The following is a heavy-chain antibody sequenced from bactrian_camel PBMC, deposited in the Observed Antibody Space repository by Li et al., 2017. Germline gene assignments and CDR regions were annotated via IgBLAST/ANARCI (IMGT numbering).Heavy chain of an antibody. J-gene: IGHJ4*01. CDR2: ISSGAGTT. D-gene: IGHD6*01. CDR1: GFTFSSYD. Sequence: VQLVESGGGLVQPGGSLRLSCAASGFTFSSYDMTWVRQAPGKGLEWVSDISSGAGTTNYGDSVKGRFTISRDNAKNMVYLHLNSLKTEDMAMYYCANTVAGSPYYWGQGTQVTVS. CDR3: ANTVAGSPYY. V-gene: IGHV3S40*01.